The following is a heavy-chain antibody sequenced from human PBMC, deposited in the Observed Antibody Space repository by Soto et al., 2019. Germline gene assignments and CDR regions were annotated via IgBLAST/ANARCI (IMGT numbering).Heavy chain of an antibody. V-gene: IGHV1-3*01. CDR2: INPDTGNT. D-gene: IGHD1-1*01. J-gene: IGHJ4*02. CDR1: GYTFTSYA. CDR3: ARGSLVNWRYDF. Sequence: ASVKVSCKASGYTFTSYALHWVRQAPGQRLEWMGWINPDTGNTKYSQKFQGRVTITKDTSASIAYMELGSLRSEDTALYYCARGSLVNWRYDFWGQGTLVTVSS.